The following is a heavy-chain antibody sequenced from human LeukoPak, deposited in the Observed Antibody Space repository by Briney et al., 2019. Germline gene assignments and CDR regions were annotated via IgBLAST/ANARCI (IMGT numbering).Heavy chain of an antibody. V-gene: IGHV4-34*01. J-gene: IGHJ4*02. CDR1: GGSFSGYY. CDR2: INHSGST. Sequence: SETLSLTCAVYGGSFSGYYWSWIRQPPGKGLEWIGEINHSGSTNYNPSLKSRATISVDTSKNQFSLKLSSVTAADTAVYYCARGRRVAGYFDYWGQGTLVTVSS. D-gene: IGHD6-19*01. CDR3: ARGRRVAGYFDY.